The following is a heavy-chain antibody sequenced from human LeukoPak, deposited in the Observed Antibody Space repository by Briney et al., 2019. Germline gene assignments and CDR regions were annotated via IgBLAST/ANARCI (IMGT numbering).Heavy chain of an antibody. CDR3: AREAYCGGDCYSGDAFDI. J-gene: IGHJ3*02. CDR2: IYYSGST. CDR1: GGSISSYY. V-gene: IGHV4-59*01. D-gene: IGHD2-21*02. Sequence: PSETLSLTYTVSGGSISSYYWSWIRQPPGKGLEWIGYIYYSGSTNYNPSLKSRVTISVDTSKNQFSLKLSSVTAADTAVYYCAREAYCGGDCYSGDAFDIWGQGTMVTVSS.